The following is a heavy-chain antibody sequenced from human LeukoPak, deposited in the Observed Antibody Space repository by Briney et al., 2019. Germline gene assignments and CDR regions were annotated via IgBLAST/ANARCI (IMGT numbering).Heavy chain of an antibody. Sequence: SETLSLTCTVSGGSISSGGYYWSWIRQHPGKGLEWIGYIYYSGSAYYNPSLKSRVTISVDTSENQFSLKLSSVTAADTAVYYCARGRIYGDKRVSLNYFDYWGQGTLVTVSS. V-gene: IGHV4-31*03. J-gene: IGHJ4*02. CDR1: GGSISSGGYY. CDR2: IYYSGSA. CDR3: ARGRIYGDKRVSLNYFDY. D-gene: IGHD4-17*01.